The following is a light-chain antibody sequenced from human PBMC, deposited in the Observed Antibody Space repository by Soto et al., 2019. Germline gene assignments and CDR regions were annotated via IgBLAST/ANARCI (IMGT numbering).Light chain of an antibody. Sequence: DIQITPSPSPRSAAVGDRVTIACRASRSISTWLAWYQQKPGRAPKLLIYKASSLEGGVPSRFSGSGSGTEFILTISSLQPDDHATYYCQQYHSYYSLGQGTKVDIK. CDR1: RSISTW. J-gene: IGKJ2*03. CDR2: KAS. CDR3: QQYHSYYS. V-gene: IGKV1-5*03.